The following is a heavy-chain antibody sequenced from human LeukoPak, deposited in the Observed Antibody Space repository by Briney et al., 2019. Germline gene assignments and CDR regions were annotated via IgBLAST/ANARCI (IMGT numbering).Heavy chain of an antibody. D-gene: IGHD2-21*01. CDR2: IRSYSSYI. CDR1: GFKFETYN. Sequence: GGSLRLSCAASGFKFETYNFNWVRQAPGKGLEWVATIRSYSSYIHYGDSVKGRFTISRDDAKKSLYLQMNSLRAEDTAVYFCARYSEVYYYVDVWGTGTTVTISS. V-gene: IGHV3-21*01. CDR3: ARYSEVYYYVDV. J-gene: IGHJ6*03.